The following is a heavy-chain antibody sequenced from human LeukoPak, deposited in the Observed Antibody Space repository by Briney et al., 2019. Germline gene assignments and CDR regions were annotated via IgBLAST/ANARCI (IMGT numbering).Heavy chain of an antibody. J-gene: IGHJ3*02. D-gene: IGHD6-13*01. CDR1: GFTFSSYS. Sequence: QPGGSLRLSCAASGFTFSSYSMNWVRQAPGKGPEWVSYISSSSSTIYYADSVKGRFTISRDNAKNSLYLQMNSLRAEDTAVYYCASEKAYSSSWISAFDIWGQGTMVIVSS. V-gene: IGHV3-48*01. CDR2: ISSSSSTI. CDR3: ASEKAYSSSWISAFDI.